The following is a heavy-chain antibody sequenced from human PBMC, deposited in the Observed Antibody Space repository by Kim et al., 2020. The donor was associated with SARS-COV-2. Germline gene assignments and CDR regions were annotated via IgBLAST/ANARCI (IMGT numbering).Heavy chain of an antibody. CDR3: ARDHGYDFWCGYGRTITDYYYYGMDV. Sequence: SETLSLTCTVSGGSISSYYWSWIRQPPGKGLEWIGYIYYSGSTNYNPSLKSRVTISVDTSKNQFSLKLSSVTAADTAVYYCARDHGYDFWCGYGRTITDYYYYGMDVWGQGTPVTVSS. CDR1: GGSISSYY. CDR2: IYYSGST. J-gene: IGHJ6*02. V-gene: IGHV4-59*13. D-gene: IGHD3-3*01.